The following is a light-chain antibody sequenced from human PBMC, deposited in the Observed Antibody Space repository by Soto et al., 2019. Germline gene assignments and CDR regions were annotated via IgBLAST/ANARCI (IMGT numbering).Light chain of an antibody. CDR1: NSDVGGYNY. J-gene: IGLJ2*01. CDR2: DVS. V-gene: IGLV2-14*01. Sequence: QSALTQPASVSGSPGQSITISCTGTNSDVGGYNYVSWYQQHPGKVPKLMIYDVSNRPSGVSNRFSGSKSGNTASLTISGLQAEDGGDYYCSSYTSSSTVVFGGGTKVTVL. CDR3: SSYTSSSTVV.